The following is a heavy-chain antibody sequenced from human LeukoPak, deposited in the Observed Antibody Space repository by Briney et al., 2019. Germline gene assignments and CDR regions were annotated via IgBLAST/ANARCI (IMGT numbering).Heavy chain of an antibody. J-gene: IGHJ4*02. CDR1: GGSISSYY. CDR2: IYTSGST. D-gene: IGHD3-3*01. Sequence: SETLSLTCTVSGGSISSYYWSWIRQPAGKGLEWIGRIYTSGSTNYNPSLKSRVTISVDTSKNQFSLKLSSVTAADTAVYYCARGGYYDFWSGTDPPFDYWGQGTLVTVSS. V-gene: IGHV4-4*07. CDR3: ARGGYYDFWSGTDPPFDY.